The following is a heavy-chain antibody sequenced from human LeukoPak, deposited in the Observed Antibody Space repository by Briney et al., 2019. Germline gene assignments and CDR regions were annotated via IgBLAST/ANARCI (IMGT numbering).Heavy chain of an antibody. CDR3: AKAHDILTGYFDY. Sequence: GGSQRLSCAASGFTFSSYAMSWVRQAPGKGLEWVSGVSGRGGSTYYTDSVKGRFTISRDNSNNTVYLQMNSLRADDTAVYYCAKAHDILTGYFDYWGQGTLVTVSS. CDR1: GFTFSSYA. CDR2: VSGRGGST. D-gene: IGHD3-9*01. J-gene: IGHJ4*02. V-gene: IGHV3-23*01.